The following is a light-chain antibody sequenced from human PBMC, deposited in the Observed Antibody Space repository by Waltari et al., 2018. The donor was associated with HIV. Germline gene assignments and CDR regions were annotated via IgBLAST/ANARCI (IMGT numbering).Light chain of an antibody. J-gene: IGKJ4*01. V-gene: IGKV4-1*01. Sequence: DIVMTQSPDSLAVSLGERATINCKSSQSLYKSNNKNYLAWYQQKPGQPPKLLISWASTRESGVPDRFSGSGSGTDFTLTISSLQPEDVAVYYCQQYYSSPGTFGGGTKVEIK. CDR2: WAS. CDR3: QQYYSSPGT. CDR1: QSLYKSNNKNY.